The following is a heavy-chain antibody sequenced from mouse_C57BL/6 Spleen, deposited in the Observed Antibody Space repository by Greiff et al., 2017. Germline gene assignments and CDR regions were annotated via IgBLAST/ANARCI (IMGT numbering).Heavy chain of an antibody. V-gene: IGHV3-6*01. J-gene: IGHJ3*01. Sequence: EVQLVESGPGLVKPSQSLSLTCSVTGYSITSGYYWNWIRQFPGNKLEWMGYISYDGSNNYNPSLKNRISITRDTSKNQIFLKLNSVTTEDTATYYCAGPYYGTAWFAYWGQGTLVTVSA. CDR3: AGPYYGTAWFAY. D-gene: IGHD1-1*01. CDR2: ISYDGSN. CDR1: GYSITSGYY.